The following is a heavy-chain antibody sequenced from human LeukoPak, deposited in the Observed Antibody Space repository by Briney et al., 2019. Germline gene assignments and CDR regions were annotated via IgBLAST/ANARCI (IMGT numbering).Heavy chain of an antibody. J-gene: IGHJ3*02. V-gene: IGHV3-30*02. D-gene: IGHD2-21*02. CDR2: IRYDGSNT. CDR1: GFTFSSYG. Sequence: GGSLRLSCAASGFTFSSYGMHWVRQAPGKGLEWVSFIRYDGSNTFYADSVQGRSTISRDNSKNTLYLQMNSLRTEDTAVYYCAKDPAARPLRLITDDAFDIWGQGTMVTVSS. CDR3: AKDPAARPLRLITDDAFDI.